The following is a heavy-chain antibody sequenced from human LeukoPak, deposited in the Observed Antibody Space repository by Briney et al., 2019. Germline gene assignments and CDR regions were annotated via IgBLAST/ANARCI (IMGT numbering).Heavy chain of an antibody. CDR1: GYTFTIYG. D-gene: IGHD1-14*01. V-gene: IGHV1-18*01. CDR2: ISAYNGNT. CDR3: AREILGGFNPGAY. J-gene: IGHJ4*02. Sequence: ASVKVSCKASGYTFTIYGISWVRQAPGQGLEWMGWISAYNGNTEYTQKFQGRVTMTTDTTTSTAYMELRSLRSDDTAVYYCAREILGGFNPGAYWGQGTLVTVSS.